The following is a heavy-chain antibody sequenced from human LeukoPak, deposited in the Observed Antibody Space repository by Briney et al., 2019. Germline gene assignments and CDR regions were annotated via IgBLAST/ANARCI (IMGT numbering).Heavy chain of an antibody. V-gene: IGHV1-69*13. CDR3: ARDGYYYYYGMDV. CDR1: GGTFSSYA. Sequence: SVTVSCKASGGTFSSYAISWVRQAPGQGLEWMGGIIPIFGTANYAQKFQGRVTITADESTSTAYMELSSLRSEDTAVYYCARDGYYYYYGMDVWGQGTTVTVSS. J-gene: IGHJ6*02. CDR2: IIPIFGTA.